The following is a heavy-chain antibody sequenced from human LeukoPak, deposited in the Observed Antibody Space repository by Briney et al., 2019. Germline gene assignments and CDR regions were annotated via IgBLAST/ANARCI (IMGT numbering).Heavy chain of an antibody. CDR2: ISAYNGNT. J-gene: IGHJ5*02. CDR1: GYTFTSYG. D-gene: IGHD5-18*01. V-gene: IGHV1-18*01. CDR3: ARLLDTAMVTSYWFDP. Sequence: ASVKVSCKASGYTFTSYGISWVRQAPGQGLEWMGWISAYNGNTNYAQKLQGRVTMTTDTSTSTAYMELRSLRSDDTAVYYCARLLDTAMVTSYWFDPWGQETLVTVSS.